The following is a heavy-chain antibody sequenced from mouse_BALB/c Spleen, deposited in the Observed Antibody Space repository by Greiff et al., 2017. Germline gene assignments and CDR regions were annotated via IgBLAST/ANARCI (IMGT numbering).Heavy chain of an antibody. CDR1: GFTFSSYY. J-gene: IGHJ4*01. V-gene: IGHV5-6-2*01. D-gene: IGHD1-1*01. CDR3: ASQFRVEDAMDY. CDR2: INSNGGST. Sequence: EVQRVESGGGLVKLGGSLKLSCAASGFTFSSYYMSWVRQTPEKRLELVAAINSNGGSTYYPDTVKGRFTISRDNAKNTLYLQMSSLKSDDTALYYCASQFRVEDAMDYWGQGTSVTVSS.